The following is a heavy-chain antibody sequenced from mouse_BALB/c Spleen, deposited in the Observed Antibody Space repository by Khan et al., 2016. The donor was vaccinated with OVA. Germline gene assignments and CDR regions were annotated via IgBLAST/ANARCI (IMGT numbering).Heavy chain of an antibody. Sequence: QVDLLVSGPGLLPPSHSLSIPCTSSGFSLTDYALSCIRHPPGKGLEWLGVIWPGGGKINTSVLKTKKSTSKDNSNVHIFLKMNRLQTDDTAMYYCAKDPPYNSLDYWGQGTLVTVSA. V-gene: IGHV2-6-5*01. CDR3: AKDPPYNSLDY. J-gene: IGHJ4*01. CDR1: GFSLTDYA. CDR2: IWPGGGK. D-gene: IGHD2-12*01.